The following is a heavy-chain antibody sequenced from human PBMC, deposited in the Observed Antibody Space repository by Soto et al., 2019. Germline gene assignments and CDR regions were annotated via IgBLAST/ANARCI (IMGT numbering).Heavy chain of an antibody. CDR1: GFTFSSYG. J-gene: IGHJ6*01. V-gene: IGHV3-33*01. CDR3: ARFGTVYSGYDQQVSYYYHGMDV. Sequence: QVQLVESGGGEVQPGRSLRLSCAASGFTFSSYGMHWVRQAPGKGLEWVAVIWYDGSNKYYADSVKGRFTISRDNSKNTLHLLMNSLRAEDTAVYYCARFGTVYSGYDQQVSYYYHGMDVW. CDR2: IWYDGSNK. D-gene: IGHD5-12*01.